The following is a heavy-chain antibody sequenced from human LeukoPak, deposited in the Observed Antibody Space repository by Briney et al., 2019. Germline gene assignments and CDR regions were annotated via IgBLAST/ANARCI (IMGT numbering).Heavy chain of an antibody. CDR3: ARASAVAGTRDY. V-gene: IGHV3-7*01. J-gene: IGHJ4*02. Sequence: GGSLRLTFAASGFTFSSYWISWVRQAPGKGLEWVANIKQEGSDKYYVDSVKGRFTISRDNAKNSLYLQMNSLRAEDTAIYYCARASAVAGTRDYWGQGTLVTVSS. CDR2: IKQEGSDK. CDR1: GFTFSSYW. D-gene: IGHD6-19*01.